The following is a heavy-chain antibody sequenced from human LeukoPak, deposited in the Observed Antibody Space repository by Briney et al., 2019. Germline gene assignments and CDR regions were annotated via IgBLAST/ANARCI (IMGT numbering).Heavy chain of an antibody. CDR1: GGSISSGADS. CDR2: ISYSGSS. J-gene: IGHJ4*02. CDR3: ARANMATVFDF. Sequence: SETLSLTCTVSGGSISSGADSWSWIRPHPGKGLEWIGYISYSGSSYYYPSLKTRLTISVDTSKNQFSLKLVSVTAADTYFYYCARANMATVFDFWGRGTLVTVSS. V-gene: IGHV4-31*03. D-gene: IGHD5-24*01.